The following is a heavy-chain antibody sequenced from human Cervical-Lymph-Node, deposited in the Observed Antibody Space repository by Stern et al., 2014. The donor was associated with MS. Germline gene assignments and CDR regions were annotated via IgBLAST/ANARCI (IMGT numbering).Heavy chain of an antibody. CDR2: IIPIFDTP. Sequence: VHLVESGAEVKKPGSSVNVSCKASGGTFTSFSINWVRQVPGQRLEWMGGIIPIFDTPNLAQKFQGRVTITADSSTSTVYMALNSLRSDDTAVYYCVLPSKVTTAAFDVWGRGTMVTVSS. CDR1: GGTFTSFS. V-gene: IGHV1-69*06. CDR3: VLPSKVTTAAFDV. J-gene: IGHJ3*01. D-gene: IGHD4-17*01.